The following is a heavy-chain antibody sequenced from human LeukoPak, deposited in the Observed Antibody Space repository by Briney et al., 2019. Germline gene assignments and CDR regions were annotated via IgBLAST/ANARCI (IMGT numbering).Heavy chain of an antibody. CDR3: TTELVGSDY. CDR1: GFTFSSYA. J-gene: IGHJ4*02. V-gene: IGHV3-23*01. D-gene: IGHD1-26*01. Sequence: GGSLRLSCAASGFTFSSYAMSWVRQAPGKGLEWVSAISGSGGSTYYADSVKGRFTISRDDSKNTLYLQMNSLKTEDTAVYYCTTELVGSDYWGQGTLVTVSS. CDR2: ISGSGGST.